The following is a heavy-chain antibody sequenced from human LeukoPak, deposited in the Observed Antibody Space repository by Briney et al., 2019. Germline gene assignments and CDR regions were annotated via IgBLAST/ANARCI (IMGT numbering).Heavy chain of an antibody. CDR3: ARGERWSPLFDY. J-gene: IGHJ4*02. CDR1: GGSISSSSYY. V-gene: IGHV4-39*07. CDR2: ISYSGST. Sequence: PSETLSLTCAVSGGSISSSSYYWGWIRQPPGKGLEWIGSISYSGSTYYNPSLKSRVTISVDTSKNQSSLKVSSLTAADTAVYYCARGERWSPLFDYWGQGTLVTVSS. D-gene: IGHD4-23*01.